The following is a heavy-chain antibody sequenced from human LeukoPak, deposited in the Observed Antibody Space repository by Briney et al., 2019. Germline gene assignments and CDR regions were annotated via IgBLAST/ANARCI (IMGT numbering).Heavy chain of an antibody. CDR1: GGSISSGGYY. CDR3: ASHYCGVGSCYFDY. D-gene: IGHD2-15*01. J-gene: IGHJ4*02. CDR2: IYTSGST. V-gene: IGHV4-61*02. Sequence: PSQTLSLTCAVSGGSISSGGYYWSWIRQPAAKGLEWIGRIYTSGSTNYNPSLKSRVTMSVDTSKNQFSLKLSSVTAADTAVYYCASHYCGVGSCYFDYWGQGTLVTASS.